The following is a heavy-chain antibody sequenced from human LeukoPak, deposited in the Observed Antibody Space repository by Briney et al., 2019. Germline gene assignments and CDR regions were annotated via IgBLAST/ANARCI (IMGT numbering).Heavy chain of an antibody. CDR3: ARDVRDTSLITYPYFMDV. D-gene: IGHD3-16*01. V-gene: IGHV3-21*01. Sequence: GGSLRLSCVASGFTFSTYNMNWVRQAPGKGLEWVSSIVSTSSLMSYSDSVKGRFTISRDNAKNSVYLQMNSLRAEDTAVYYCARDVRDTSLITYPYFMDVWGKGTTVTISS. CDR2: IVSTSSLM. CDR1: GFTFSTYN. J-gene: IGHJ6*03.